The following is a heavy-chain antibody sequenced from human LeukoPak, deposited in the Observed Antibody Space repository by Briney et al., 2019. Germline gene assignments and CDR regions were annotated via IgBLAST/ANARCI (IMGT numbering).Heavy chain of an antibody. J-gene: IGHJ5*02. CDR1: GFTFTSYA. V-gene: IGHV3-23*01. Sequence: PGGSLRLSCAASGFTFTSYAMRWVRQAPGKGLEWVSTIRGIGGSTYDADSVKDRLTICRDNSKNTLYLQMNSLRAEDTAVYLCPKRGSEWELNRWGQGSLVSV. CDR2: IRGIGGST. D-gene: IGHD1-26*01. CDR3: PKRGSEWELNR.